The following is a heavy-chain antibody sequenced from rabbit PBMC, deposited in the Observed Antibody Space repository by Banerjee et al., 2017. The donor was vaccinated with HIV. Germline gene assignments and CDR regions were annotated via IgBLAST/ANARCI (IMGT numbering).Heavy chain of an antibody. V-gene: IGHV1S45*01. CDR2: IDTNTGKT. J-gene: IGHJ4*01. D-gene: IGHD1-1*01. CDR1: GFSFSSSYW. Sequence: QEQLEESGGDLVKPEGSLPLTCTASGFSFSSSYWICWVRQAPGRGLEWIGFIDTNTGKTFYASWAKGRFTISKTSPTTVTLQMTSLTVADTATYLCAGSLVDNANLWGPGTLVTVS. CDR3: AGSLVDNANL.